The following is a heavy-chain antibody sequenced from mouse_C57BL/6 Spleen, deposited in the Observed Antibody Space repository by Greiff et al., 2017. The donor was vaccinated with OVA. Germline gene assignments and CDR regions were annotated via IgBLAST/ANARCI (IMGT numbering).Heavy chain of an antibody. Sequence: QVQLQQSGPELVKPGASVKISCKASGYAFSSSWMNWVKQRPGQGLEWIGRIYPGDGDTNYNGKFKGKATLTADKSSSTAYMQLSSLTSEDSAVYFCARFITTVVAFDYWGQGTTLTGSS. J-gene: IGHJ2*01. CDR2: IYPGDGDT. D-gene: IGHD1-1*01. CDR3: ARFITTVVAFDY. V-gene: IGHV1-82*01. CDR1: GYAFSSSW.